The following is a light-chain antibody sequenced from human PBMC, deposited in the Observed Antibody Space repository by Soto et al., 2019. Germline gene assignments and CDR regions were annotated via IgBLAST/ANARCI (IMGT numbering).Light chain of an antibody. J-gene: IGKJ4*01. CDR2: GAS. CDR1: QSVSSTY. CDR3: QQYGSSIT. Sequence: EIVLTQSPGTLSLSPGERATLSCRASQSVSSTYLAWYQQKPGQAPRLLIYGASIRATGIPDRFSGRGSGTDFTLTISSMEPEDFAVYYCQQYGSSITFGCGTKVELK. V-gene: IGKV3-20*01.